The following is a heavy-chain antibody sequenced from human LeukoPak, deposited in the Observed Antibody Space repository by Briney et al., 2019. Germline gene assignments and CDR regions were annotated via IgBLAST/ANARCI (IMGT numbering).Heavy chain of an antibody. J-gene: IGHJ4*02. Sequence: TSETLSLTCAVSGDSISSSNWWSWVRQAPGKGLEWVSAISGSGGSTYYADSVKGRFTISRDNSKNTLYLQMNSLRAEDTAVYYCAKLFSSSGWEDSHFDYWGQGTLVTVSS. D-gene: IGHD6-19*01. CDR3: AKLFSSSGWEDSHFDY. V-gene: IGHV3-23*01. CDR2: ISGSGGST. CDR1: GDSISSSN.